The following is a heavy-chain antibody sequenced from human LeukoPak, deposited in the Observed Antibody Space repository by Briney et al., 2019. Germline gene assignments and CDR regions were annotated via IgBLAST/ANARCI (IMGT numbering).Heavy chain of an antibody. Sequence: GGSLRLSCAASGFIFSRHGMNWVRQAPGKGLEWVSGISPSGDITYYADSVKGRFTISRDNSKNTLYLQMNSLRVEDTAVYYCARDPRTVRIWGQGTLVTVSS. V-gene: IGHV3-23*01. CDR1: GFIFSRHG. D-gene: IGHD1-1*01. CDR3: ARDPRTVRI. J-gene: IGHJ4*02. CDR2: ISPSGDIT.